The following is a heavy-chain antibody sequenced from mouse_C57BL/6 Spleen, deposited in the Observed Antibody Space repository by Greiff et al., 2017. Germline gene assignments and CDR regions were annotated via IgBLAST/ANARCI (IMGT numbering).Heavy chain of an antibody. CDR1: GYAFTNYL. CDR2: INPGSGGT. V-gene: IGHV1-54*01. Sequence: QVQLKQSGAELVRPGTSVKVSCKASGYAFTNYLIEWVKQRPGQGLEWIGVINPGSGGTNYNEKFKGKATLTADKSSSTAYMQLSSLTSEDSAVYFCARPYVDGYFDYGGQGTTRTVSS. D-gene: IGHD2-3*01. CDR3: ARPYVDGYFDY. J-gene: IGHJ2*01.